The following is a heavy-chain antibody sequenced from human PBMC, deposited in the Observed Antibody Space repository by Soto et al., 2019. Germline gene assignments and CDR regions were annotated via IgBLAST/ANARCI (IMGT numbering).Heavy chain of an antibody. D-gene: IGHD3-3*01. CDR3: ARDGTPQRFVETTYYSYSAGMDA. Sequence: QMQLVESGGGVVQPGGSLRLSCGSSGFSFSFYGMHWVRQAPGKGLEWVAFIWYDGTSKFYADSVKGRFTISRDNSKPKLFLEMNSLRAEDTAVYYCARDGTPQRFVETTYYSYSAGMDAWGQGTTVLVSS. CDR2: IWYDGTSK. CDR1: GFSFSFYG. J-gene: IGHJ6*02. V-gene: IGHV3-33*01.